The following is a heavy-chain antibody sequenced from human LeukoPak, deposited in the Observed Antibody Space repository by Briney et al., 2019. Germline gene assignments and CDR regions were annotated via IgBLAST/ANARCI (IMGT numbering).Heavy chain of an antibody. CDR2: IHPSTGNP. D-gene: IGHD3-16*02. Sequence: ASVKVSCKASGYTFTNYAMNWVRQAPGQGLEWLGWIHPSTGNPTYAQGFTGRFVFSLDTSVSTTYLQISSLKAEDTAVYYCARAYQRLGELSLPDYWGQGTLVTVSS. CDR3: ARAYQRLGELSLPDY. V-gene: IGHV7-4-1*02. CDR1: GYTFTNYA. J-gene: IGHJ4*02.